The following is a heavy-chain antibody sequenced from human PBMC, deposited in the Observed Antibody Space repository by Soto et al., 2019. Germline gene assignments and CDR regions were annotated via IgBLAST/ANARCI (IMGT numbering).Heavy chain of an antibody. Sequence: ASVKVSCKASGYTFTSYEINWVRQATGQGLEWMGWMNPNSGNTGYAQKFQGRVTMTRNTSISTAYMELSSLRSEDTAVYYCAIPYCSSTSCYTDAFDIWGQGTMVTDSS. D-gene: IGHD2-2*02. CDR1: GYTFTSYE. CDR3: AIPYCSSTSCYTDAFDI. CDR2: MNPNSGNT. J-gene: IGHJ3*02. V-gene: IGHV1-8*01.